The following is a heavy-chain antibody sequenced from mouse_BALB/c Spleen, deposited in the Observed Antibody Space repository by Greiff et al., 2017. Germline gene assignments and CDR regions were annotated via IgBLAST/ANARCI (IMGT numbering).Heavy chain of an antibody. CDR1: GFNIKDTY. CDR2: IDPANGNT. V-gene: IGHV14-3*02. CDR3: ARNHYYAMDY. Sequence: EVQLHQSGAELVKPGASVKLSCTASGFNIKDTYMHWVKQRPEQGLEWIGRIDPANGNTKYDPKFPGKATITADTSSNTAYLQLSSLTSEDTAVYDCARNHYYAMDYWGQGTSVTVSA. J-gene: IGHJ4*01.